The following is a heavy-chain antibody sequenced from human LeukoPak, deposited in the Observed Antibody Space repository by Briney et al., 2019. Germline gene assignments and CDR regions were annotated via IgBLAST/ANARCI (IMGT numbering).Heavy chain of an antibody. D-gene: IGHD2-2*01. CDR3: ARGGIGYCSSTSCYPYYYYYMDV. J-gene: IGHJ6*03. CDR2: IYYSGST. CDR1: GGSFSSYY. V-gene: IGHV4-59*12. Sequence: PSETLSLTCTVSGGSFSSYYWSWIRQPPGKGLEWIGYIYYSGSTDYNPSLKSRVTISVETSKNQFSLNLSSVTAADTAVYYCARGGIGYCSSTSCYPYYYYYMDVWGKGTTVTISS.